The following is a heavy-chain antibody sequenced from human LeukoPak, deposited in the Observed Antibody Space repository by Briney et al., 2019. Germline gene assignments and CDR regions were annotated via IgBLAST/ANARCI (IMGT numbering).Heavy chain of an antibody. CDR2: IYYSGST. CDR3: ARLGHRGFGGVTFDY. CDR1: GGSISSYY. J-gene: IGHJ4*02. V-gene: IGHV4-59*08. Sequence: SETLSLTCTASGGSISSYYWSWIRQPPGKGLEWIGYIYYSGSTNYNPSLKSRVTLSVDTSKNQFSLKLSSVTAADTAVYYCARLGHRGFGGVTFDYWGQGTLVTVSS. D-gene: IGHD3-16*01.